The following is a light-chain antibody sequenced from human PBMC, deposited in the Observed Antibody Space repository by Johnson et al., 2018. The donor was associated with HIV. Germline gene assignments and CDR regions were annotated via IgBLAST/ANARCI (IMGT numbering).Light chain of an antibody. CDR2: DNN. CDR1: SSDMGNYA. V-gene: IGLV1-51*01. CDR3: GTWISTGSV. Sequence: QFVLTQPPSVSAAPGQKVTISCSGSSSDMGNYAVSWYQQLPGTAPKLLIYDNNKPPSGIPDRFSGSKSGTSATLAITGLQTGDEADYYCGTWISTGSVFASGAKVTVL. J-gene: IGLJ1*01.